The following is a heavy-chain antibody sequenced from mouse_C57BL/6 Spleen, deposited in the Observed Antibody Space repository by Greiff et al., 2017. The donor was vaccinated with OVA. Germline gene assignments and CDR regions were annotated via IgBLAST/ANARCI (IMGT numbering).Heavy chain of an antibody. CDR2: INPSSGYT. CDR1: GYTFTSYW. D-gene: IGHD1-2*01. V-gene: IGHV1-7*01. Sequence: VMLVESGAELAKPGASVKLSCKASGYTFTSYWMHWVKQRPGQGLEWIGYINPSSGYTTYNQKFKDKATLTADKSSSTAYMQLSSLTYEDSAVYYCARTTTALGDYAMDYWGQGNSVTVSS. CDR3: ARTTTALGDYAMDY. J-gene: IGHJ4*01.